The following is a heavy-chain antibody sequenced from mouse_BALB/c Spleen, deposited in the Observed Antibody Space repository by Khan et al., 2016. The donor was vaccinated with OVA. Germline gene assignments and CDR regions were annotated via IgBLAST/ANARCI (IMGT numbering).Heavy chain of an antibody. D-gene: IGHD2-14*01. Sequence: HVQLKQSGAELARPGASVKMSCKASGYTFTSYTIPWIKLRPGQGLEWIGYINPSNGYTNYNQKFKDKATLTADKSSTTAYMQLSSLTADDSAVYNYVRDRAYYRNDGWFAYWGQGTLVTVSA. CDR2: INPSNGYT. CDR3: VRDRAYYRNDGWFAY. V-gene: IGHV1-4*01. CDR1: GYTFTSYT. J-gene: IGHJ3*01.